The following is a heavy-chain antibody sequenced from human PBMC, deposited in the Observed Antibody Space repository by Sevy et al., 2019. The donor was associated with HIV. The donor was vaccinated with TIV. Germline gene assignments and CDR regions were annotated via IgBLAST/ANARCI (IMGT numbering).Heavy chain of an antibody. D-gene: IGHD3-22*01. CDR3: ARDYYDSSGYHFDY. CDR1: GFTFSSYA. J-gene: IGHJ4*02. CDR2: ISYDGSNK. V-gene: IGHV3-30-3*01. Sequence: GGSLRLSCAASGFTFSSYAMHWVRQAPGKGLEWVEVISYDGSNKYYADSVKGRFTISRDNSKNTLYLQMNSLRAEDTAVYYCARDYYDSSGYHFDYWGQGTLVTVSS.